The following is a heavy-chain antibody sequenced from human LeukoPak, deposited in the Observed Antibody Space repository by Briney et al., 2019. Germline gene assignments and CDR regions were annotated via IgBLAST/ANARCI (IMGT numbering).Heavy chain of an antibody. J-gene: IGHJ4*02. CDR3: ARVLMVYASPFDY. V-gene: IGHV3-7*01. CDR1: GFTFTTYW. Sequence: GGSLRLSCAASGFTFTTYWMTWVRQAPGKGLEWVANINQDGTEKYYVDSVKGRFTISRDNAKNSLYLQMNSLRVEDTAVYYCARVLMVYASPFDYWGQGTLVTVSS. D-gene: IGHD2-8*01. CDR2: INQDGTEK.